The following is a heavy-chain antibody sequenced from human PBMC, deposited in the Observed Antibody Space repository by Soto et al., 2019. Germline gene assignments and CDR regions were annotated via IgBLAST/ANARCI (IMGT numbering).Heavy chain of an antibody. J-gene: IGHJ6*02. CDR2: IYHSGST. D-gene: IGHD2-2*01. V-gene: IGHV4-4*02. Sequence: QVQLQESGPGLVKPSGTLSLTSAVSGGSISSSNWWSWVRQPPGKGLEWLGEIYHSGSTNYNPSLKSRVTISVDKSKNQFSLKLSSVTAADTAVYYCARDLKDVVVPERDYYGMDVWGQGTTVTVSS. CDR3: ARDLKDVVVPERDYYGMDV. CDR1: GGSISSSNW.